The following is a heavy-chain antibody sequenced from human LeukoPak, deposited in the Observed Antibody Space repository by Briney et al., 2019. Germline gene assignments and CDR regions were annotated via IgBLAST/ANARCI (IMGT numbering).Heavy chain of an antibody. CDR2: ISWNSGSI. J-gene: IGHJ5*02. CDR1: EFIFTTSL. V-gene: IGHV3-9*01. CDR3: AKADAVDTAGFDP. Sequence: GGSLRLSCAGPEFIFTTSLIHWVRQAPGKGLEWVSGISWNSGSIDYADSVKGRFTISRDNAKNSLYLQMNSRRAEDTALYYCAKADAVDTAGFDPWGQGTLVTVSS. D-gene: IGHD5-18*01.